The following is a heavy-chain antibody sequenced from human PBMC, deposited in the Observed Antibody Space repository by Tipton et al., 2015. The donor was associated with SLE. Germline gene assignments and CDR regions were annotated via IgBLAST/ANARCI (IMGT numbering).Heavy chain of an antibody. J-gene: IGHJ5*02. V-gene: IGHV4-59*01. Sequence: TLSLTCTVSGGSMTSLYWNWIRQPPGKGLEWIGSVYYTGDTKYSPSLQSRVAMSVDTSKNQFSLNLNSVTAADTAVYYCARVSGTGGDFSWGQGTLVTVSS. CDR2: VYYTGDT. CDR3: ARVSGTGGDFS. CDR1: GGSMTSLY. D-gene: IGHD2-21*02.